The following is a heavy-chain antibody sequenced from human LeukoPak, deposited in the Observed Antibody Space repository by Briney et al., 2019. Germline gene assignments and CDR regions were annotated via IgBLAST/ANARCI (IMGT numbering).Heavy chain of an antibody. CDR2: ISSSGSTI. J-gene: IGHJ3*02. V-gene: IGHV3-11*04. D-gene: IGHD2-21*02. Sequence: GGSLRLSCAASGFTFSDYYMSWIRQAPGKGLEWVSYISSSGSTIYYADSVKGRFTISRDNAKNSLYLQMNSLRAEDTAVYYCARDSGGIVVVTAIPDAFDIWGQGSMVTVSS. CDR1: GFTFSDYY. CDR3: ARDSGGIVVVTAIPDAFDI.